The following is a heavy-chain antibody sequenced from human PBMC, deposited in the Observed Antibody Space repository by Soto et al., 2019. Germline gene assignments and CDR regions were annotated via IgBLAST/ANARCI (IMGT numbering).Heavy chain of an antibody. CDR3: ARVPAANSNYYYYGMDV. J-gene: IGHJ6*02. V-gene: IGHV3-33*01. CDR2: IWYDGSNK. D-gene: IGHD2-2*01. Sequence: GGSLRLSCAASGFTFSSCGMHWVRQAPGKGLEWVAIIWYDGSNKYYADSVKGRFSISRDNSKNTLYLQMNSLRAEDTAVYYCARVPAANSNYYYYGMDVWGQGTTVTVSS. CDR1: GFTFSSCG.